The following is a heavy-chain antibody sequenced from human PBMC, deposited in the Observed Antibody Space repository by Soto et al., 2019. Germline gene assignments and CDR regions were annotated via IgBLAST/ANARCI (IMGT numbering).Heavy chain of an antibody. D-gene: IGHD3-3*01. CDR3: ARDGTYYEFWSGYYIRTNYYYYYYIDV. J-gene: IGHJ6*03. CDR2: ISAYNGNT. V-gene: IGHV1-18*01. Sequence: QVQLVQSGAEVKKPGASVKVSCKASGYTFTSYGISWVRQAPGQGLEWMGWISAYNGNTNYAQKLQGRVTMTTDTFTSTAYMELRSLRSDDTAVYYCARDGTYYEFWSGYYIRTNYYYYYYIDVWGKGTTVTVSS. CDR1: GYTFTSYG.